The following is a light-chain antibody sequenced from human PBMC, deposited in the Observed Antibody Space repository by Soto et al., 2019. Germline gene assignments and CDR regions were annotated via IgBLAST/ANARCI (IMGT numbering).Light chain of an antibody. CDR1: SSDVGGYNY. CDR2: DVS. CDR3: SSYAGTHSV. V-gene: IGLV2-8*01. Sequence: QSALTQPPSASGSPGQSVTISCTETSSDVGGYNYVSWYQQHPGKAPKLMIYDVSKRPSGVPDRFSGSKSGNTASLTVSGLQAEDEDDYYCSSYAGTHSVFGTGTEVTVL. J-gene: IGLJ1*01.